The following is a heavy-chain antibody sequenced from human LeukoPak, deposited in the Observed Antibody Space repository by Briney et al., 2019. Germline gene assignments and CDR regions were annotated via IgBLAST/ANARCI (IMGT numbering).Heavy chain of an antibody. CDR1: GGSFSGYY. V-gene: IGHV4-34*01. D-gene: IGHD6-19*01. Sequence: PSETLSLTCAVYGGSFSGYYWSWIRQPPGKGLEWIGEINHSGSTNYNPSLKSRVTISVDTSKNQFSLKLSSVTAADTAVYYCAVNSSGWQIFDYWGQGTQVIVSS. CDR2: INHSGST. CDR3: AVNSSGWQIFDY. J-gene: IGHJ4*02.